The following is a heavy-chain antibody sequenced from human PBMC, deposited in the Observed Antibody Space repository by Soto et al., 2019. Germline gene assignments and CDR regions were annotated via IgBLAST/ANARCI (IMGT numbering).Heavy chain of an antibody. J-gene: IGHJ5*02. CDR1: GGSISSGGYY. CDR2: IYYSGST. CDR3: ARTMIVVVITTYNWFDP. Sequence: SETLSLTCTVSGGSISSGGYYWSWIRQHPGKGLEWIGYIYYSGSTYYNPSLKSRVTISVDTSKNQFSLKLSSVTAADTAVYYCARTMIVVVITTYNWFDPWGQGTLVTVSS. V-gene: IGHV4-31*03. D-gene: IGHD3-22*01.